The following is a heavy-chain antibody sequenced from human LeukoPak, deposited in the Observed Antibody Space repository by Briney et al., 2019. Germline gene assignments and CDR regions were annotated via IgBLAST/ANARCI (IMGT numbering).Heavy chain of an antibody. Sequence: SETLSLTCSVSGVSISSGGYYWSWIRQHPGKGLEWIGYIYYSGSTYYNPSLKSRVTISVDTSKNQFSLKLSSVTAADTAVYYCARAPLRFLEWTMDVWGQGTTVTVSS. CDR3: ARAPLRFLEWTMDV. V-gene: IGHV4-31*03. J-gene: IGHJ6*02. CDR1: GVSISSGGYY. D-gene: IGHD3-3*01. CDR2: IYYSGST.